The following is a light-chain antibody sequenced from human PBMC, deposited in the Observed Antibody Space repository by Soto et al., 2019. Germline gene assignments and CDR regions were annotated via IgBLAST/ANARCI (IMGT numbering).Light chain of an antibody. CDR3: QQRTRWPSST. V-gene: IGKV3-11*01. CDR2: DAS. CDR1: QSVTSY. J-gene: IGKJ5*01. Sequence: EIVLTQSPATLSLSPGERATLSCRASQSVTSYLDWYQHKPGQAPRLLIHDASNRATGIPARFSGSGSGTDFTLTISSLEPEDFAVYYCQQRTRWPSSTFGQGTRLEIK.